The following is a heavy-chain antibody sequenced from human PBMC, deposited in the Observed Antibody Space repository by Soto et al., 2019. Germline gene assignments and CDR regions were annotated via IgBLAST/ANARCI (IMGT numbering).Heavy chain of an antibody. D-gene: IGHD6-13*01. Sequence: QVQLVQSGAEVKKPGASVKVSCKASGYTFTSYGISWVRQAPGQGLEWMGWISAYNGNTNYAQKLQGRVTMTTDTSTRTAYMELRSLRSDDTAVYYCARESRYSSRPQNYYYGMDVWGQGTTVTVSS. CDR3: ARESRYSSRPQNYYYGMDV. V-gene: IGHV1-18*01. CDR1: GYTFTSYG. CDR2: ISAYNGNT. J-gene: IGHJ6*02.